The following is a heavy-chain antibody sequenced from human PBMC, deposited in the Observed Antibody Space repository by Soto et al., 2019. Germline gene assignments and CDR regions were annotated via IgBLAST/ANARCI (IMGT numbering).Heavy chain of an antibody. D-gene: IGHD3-10*01. CDR3: ARENNVLPGGYFDY. CDR2: IYHSGST. J-gene: IGHJ4*02. CDR1: GGSISSGGYS. Sequence: QLQLQESGSGLVKPSQNLSLTCAASGGSISSGGYSWSCIRQPPGKGLEWIGYIYHSGSTYYNPSLNSRVTISVDRSKDQFSLKLSSVTAADTAVYYCARENNVLPGGYFDYWGQGTLVTVSS. V-gene: IGHV4-30-2*01.